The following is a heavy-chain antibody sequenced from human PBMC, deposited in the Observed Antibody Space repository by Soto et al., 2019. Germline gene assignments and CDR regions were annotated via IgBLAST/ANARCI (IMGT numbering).Heavy chain of an antibody. J-gene: IGHJ5*01. Sequence: PSETLSLTCTVSGGSISSTSYYWVWIRQPPGKGLEWIGNTHYSGSSYYKSSLESRVTMSLDSSKNQVSLSLSSVTAADTAVYYCARRRGGSSNCDSWGQGTLVTVS. CDR1: GGSISSTSYY. D-gene: IGHD6-6*01. CDR3: ARRRGGSSNCDS. CDR2: THYSGSS. V-gene: IGHV4-39*01.